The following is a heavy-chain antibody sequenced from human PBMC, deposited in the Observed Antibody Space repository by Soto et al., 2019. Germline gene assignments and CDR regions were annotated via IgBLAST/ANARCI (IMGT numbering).Heavy chain of an antibody. V-gene: IGHV3-33*01. CDR1: GFTFSSYG. J-gene: IGHJ6*02. CDR2: IWYDGSNK. Sequence: PVGSLRLSCAASGFTFSSYGMHWVRQAPGKGLEWVAVIWYDGSNKYYADSVKGRFTISRDNSKNMVYLQMNSLRAEDTAVYYCARGNRNYFYGMDVWGQGTTVTVSS. CDR3: ARGNRNYFYGMDV.